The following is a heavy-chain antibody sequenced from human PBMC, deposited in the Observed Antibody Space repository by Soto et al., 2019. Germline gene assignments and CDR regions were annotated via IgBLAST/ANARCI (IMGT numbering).Heavy chain of an antibody. Sequence: SETLSLTCTVSGGSISSYYWSWIRQPPGKGLEWIGYIYYSGSTNYNPSLKCRVTISVDTSKNQFSLKLSFVTAADTAVYYCASGYSYNDYWGQGTLVTVSS. CDR1: GGSISSYY. D-gene: IGHD5-18*01. CDR3: ASGYSYNDY. V-gene: IGHV4-59*01. J-gene: IGHJ4*02. CDR2: IYYSGST.